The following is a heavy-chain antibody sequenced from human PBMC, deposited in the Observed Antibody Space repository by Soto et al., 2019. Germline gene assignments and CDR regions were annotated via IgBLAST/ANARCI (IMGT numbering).Heavy chain of an antibody. J-gene: IGHJ4*02. D-gene: IGHD6-19*01. CDR2: INPSGPTT. CDR1: GDTFSSDY. CDR3: ARDKANGWYGIDY. V-gene: IGHV1-46*01. Sequence: SSVKLSCKASGDTFSSDYMHWVRQAPGQGLEWMGIINPSGPTTTYAHKFEGRVTMTRDSSTSTVYMELSSLRSEDTAVYYCARDKANGWYGIDYCGQGTLVTVSS.